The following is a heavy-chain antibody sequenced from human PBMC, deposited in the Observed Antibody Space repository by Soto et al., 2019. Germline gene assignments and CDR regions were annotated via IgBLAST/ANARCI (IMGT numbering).Heavy chain of an antibody. D-gene: IGHD2-21*01. CDR3: ARVASHIVVVIATPYYYMDV. CDR2: MNPNSGNT. CDR1: GYTFTSYD. V-gene: IGHV1-8*01. Sequence: ASVKVSCKASGYTFTSYDINWVRQATGQGLEWMGWMNPNSGNTGYAQKFQGRVTMTRNTSISTAYMELSSLRSEDTAVYYCARVASHIVVVIATPYYYMDVWGKGTTVTGSS. J-gene: IGHJ6*03.